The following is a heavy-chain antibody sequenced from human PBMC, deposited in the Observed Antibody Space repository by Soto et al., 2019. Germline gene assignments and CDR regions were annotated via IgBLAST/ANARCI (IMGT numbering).Heavy chain of an antibody. J-gene: IGHJ6*02. CDR3: ARAGDTAMVMRYYYYGMDV. D-gene: IGHD5-18*01. V-gene: IGHV1-18*01. CDR2: ISAYNGNT. Sequence: ASVKVSCKASGYTFTSYGISRVRQAPRQGLEWMGWISAYNGNTNYAQKLQGRVTMTTDTSTSTAYMELRSLRSDDTAVYYCARAGDTAMVMRYYYYGMDVWGQGTTVTVSS. CDR1: GYTFTSYG.